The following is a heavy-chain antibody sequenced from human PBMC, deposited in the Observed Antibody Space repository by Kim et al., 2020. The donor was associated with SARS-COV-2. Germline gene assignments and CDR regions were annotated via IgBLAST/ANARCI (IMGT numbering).Heavy chain of an antibody. J-gene: IGHJ5*02. CDR2: INPSGSTT. CDR3: ARGGGYGSGTYTSFDP. CDR1: GYNFISYY. Sequence: ASVKVSCKASGYNFISYYMHWVRQAPGQRLEWMGIINPSGSTTSYAQKVQDRFTMTWDTSTSTVYMELSSLKSDDTVVYYCARGGGYGSGTYTSFDPWGQGTLVTVSS. V-gene: IGHV1-46*04. D-gene: IGHD3-10*01.